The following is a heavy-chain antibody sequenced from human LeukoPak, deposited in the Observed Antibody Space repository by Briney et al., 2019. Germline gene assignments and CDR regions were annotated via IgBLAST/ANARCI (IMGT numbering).Heavy chain of an antibody. V-gene: IGHV3-43*02. CDR2: ISGDGGST. D-gene: IGHD5-18*01. CDR1: GFTFDDYA. J-gene: IGHJ6*02. Sequence: GGSLRLSCAASGFTFDDYAMHWVRQAPGKGLEWVSLISGDGGSTYYADSVKGRFTISRDNSKNSLYLQMNSLRTEDTALYYRARLNSYGYVFYYYGMDVWGQGTTVTVSS. CDR3: ARLNSYGYVFYYYGMDV.